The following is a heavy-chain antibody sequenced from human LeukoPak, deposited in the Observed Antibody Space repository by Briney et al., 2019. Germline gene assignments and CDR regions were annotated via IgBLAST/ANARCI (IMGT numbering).Heavy chain of an antibody. CDR3: ARDPSSYYDFWSGYTGSEERWFDP. J-gene: IGHJ5*02. D-gene: IGHD3-3*01. CDR1: GFTFSDYY. CDR2: ISSSGSII. V-gene: IGHV3-11*04. Sequence: GGSLRLSCAASGFTFSDYYMSWIRQAPGKGLEWVSYISSSGSIIYYADSVKGRFTISRDNAKNSLYLQMNSLRAEDTAVYYCARDPSSYYDFWSGYTGSEERWFDPWGQGTLVTASS.